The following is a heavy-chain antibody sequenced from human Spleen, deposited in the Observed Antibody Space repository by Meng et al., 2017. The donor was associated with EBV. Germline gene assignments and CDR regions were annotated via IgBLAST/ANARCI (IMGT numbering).Heavy chain of an antibody. CDR1: GFSLSTTGVG. J-gene: IGHJ4*02. V-gene: IGHV2-5*02. CDR3: AHIIAARPFDY. Sequence: QITLKESGPTLVKPTQTLSLTCTFSGFSLSTTGVGVGWIRQPPGKALEWLAVNYWDDDQRYSPSLKSRLTITKDTSKDQVVLTMTNMDPVDAATYYCAHIIAARPFDYWGPGTLVTVSS. CDR2: NYWDDDQ. D-gene: IGHD6-6*01.